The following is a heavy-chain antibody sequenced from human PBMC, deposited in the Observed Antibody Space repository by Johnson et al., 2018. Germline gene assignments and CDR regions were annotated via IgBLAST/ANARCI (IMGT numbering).Heavy chain of an antibody. V-gene: IGHV3-66*01. J-gene: IGHJ6*02. CDR3: ARGLGDTPKRYGMDV. CDR2: IYSGGST. CDR1: GFTVSSNY. D-gene: IGHD5-18*01. Sequence: VQLVESGGGLVQPGRSLRLSCAASGFTVSSNYMSWVRQAPGKGLEWVSVIYSGGSTYYADSVKGRFTISRDNSKNTLYLQMNSLRAEDTALYHCARGLGDTPKRYGMDVWGQGTTVTVSS.